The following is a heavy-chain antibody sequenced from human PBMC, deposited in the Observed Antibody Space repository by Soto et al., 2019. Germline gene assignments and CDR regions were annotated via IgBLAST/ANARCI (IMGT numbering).Heavy chain of an antibody. CDR3: TTGLSNGYYNFDY. CDR2: IKGEADGGTT. V-gene: IGHV3-15*01. Sequence: HLVESGGGLVKPGGSLRLSCAASGFTFSNAWMSWVRQAPGKGLEWVGRIKGEADGGTTDYAAPVKGRITISRDHSKGTLYLQMNSLKTEDTAVYYCTTGLSNGYYNFDYWGQGTPVTVSS. CDR1: GFTFSNAW. D-gene: IGHD3-22*01. J-gene: IGHJ4*02.